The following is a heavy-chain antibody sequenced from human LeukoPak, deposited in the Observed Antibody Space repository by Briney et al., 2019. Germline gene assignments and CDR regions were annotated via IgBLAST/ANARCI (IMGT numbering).Heavy chain of an antibody. J-gene: IGHJ4*02. D-gene: IGHD2-15*01. CDR3: ARVHVKDIVVVVAATKIAWFDY. CDR1: GYTFTGYY. V-gene: IGHV1-2*02. CDR2: INPNSGGT. Sequence: VASVKVSCKASGYTFTGYYMHWVRQAPGQGLEWMGWINPNSGGTNYAQKFQGRVTMTRDTSISTAYMELSRLRSDDTAVYYCARVHVKDIVVVVAATKIAWFDYWGQGTLVTVSS.